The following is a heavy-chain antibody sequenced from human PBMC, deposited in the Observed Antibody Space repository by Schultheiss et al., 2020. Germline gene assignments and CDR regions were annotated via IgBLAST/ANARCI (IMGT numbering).Heavy chain of an antibody. V-gene: IGHV3-73*01. CDR3: SRLRLSTTAWALDV. D-gene: IGHD1-1*01. CDR2: IRSKANSYAT. J-gene: IGHJ6*02. Sequence: GESLKISCAASGFTFSDSAMHWVRQASGKGLEWVGRIRSKANSYATAYAASVKGRFTISRDDSSNTAYLQMNSLKTDDAAVYYCSRLRLSTTAWALDVWGQGTTVTVSS. CDR1: GFTFSDSA.